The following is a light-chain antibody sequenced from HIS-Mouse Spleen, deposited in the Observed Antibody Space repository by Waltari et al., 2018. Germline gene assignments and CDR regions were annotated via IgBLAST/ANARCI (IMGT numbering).Light chain of an antibody. CDR1: ALPKKY. V-gene: IGLV3-10*01. Sequence: SYELTQPPSVSVSPGQTARITCSGDALPKKYAYWYQQKLGQAPVLVIYEDSKRPSGLPGRFAGTSSGTMATLTISGAQVEDEADYYCYSTDSSGNHRVFGGGTKLTVL. CDR3: YSTDSSGNHRV. CDR2: EDS. J-gene: IGLJ2*01.